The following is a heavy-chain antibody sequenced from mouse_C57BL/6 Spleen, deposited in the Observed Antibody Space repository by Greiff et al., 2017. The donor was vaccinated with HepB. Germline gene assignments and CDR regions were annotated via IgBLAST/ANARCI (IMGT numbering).Heavy chain of an antibody. V-gene: IGHV1-72*01. CDR3: ARDCDGSSPAWFAY. Sequence: QVQLQHPGAELVKPGASVKLSCKASGYTFTSYWMHWVKQRPGRGLEWIGRIDPNSGGTKYNEKFKSKATLTVDKPSSTAYMQLSSLTSEDSAVYYCARDCDGSSPAWFAYWGQGTLVTVSA. J-gene: IGHJ3*01. CDR1: GYTFTSYW. D-gene: IGHD1-1*01. CDR2: IDPNSGGT.